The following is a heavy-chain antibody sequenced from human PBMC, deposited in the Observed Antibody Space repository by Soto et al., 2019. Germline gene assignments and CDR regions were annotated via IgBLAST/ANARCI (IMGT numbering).Heavy chain of an antibody. CDR2: IWHDGRNK. J-gene: IGHJ4*02. D-gene: IGHD2-2*01. CDR3: ASRSPALDY. Sequence: QVQLVESGGGVVQPGRSLRLSCAASGFTFSSFGMHWVRQAPGKGLEWVAVIWHDGRNKYYADFVKGRFTISRDNSKNTLYLQMNSLRAEDMAVYYCASRSPALDYWGQGTLVTVSS. V-gene: IGHV3-33*01. CDR1: GFTFSSFG.